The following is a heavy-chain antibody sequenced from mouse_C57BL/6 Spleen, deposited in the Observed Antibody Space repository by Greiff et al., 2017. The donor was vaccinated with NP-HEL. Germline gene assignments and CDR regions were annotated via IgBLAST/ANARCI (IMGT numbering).Heavy chain of an antibody. CDR2: IDPETGGT. J-gene: IGHJ3*01. CDR1: GYTFTDYE. CDR3: TREEDYYGSSPAWFAY. V-gene: IGHV1-15*01. Sequence: QVQLQQSGAELVRPGASVTLSCKASGYTFTDYEMHWVKQTPVHGLEWIGAIDPETGGTAYNQKFKGKAILTADKSSSTAYMELRSLTSEDSAVYYCTREEDYYGSSPAWFAYWGQGTLVTVSA. D-gene: IGHD1-1*01.